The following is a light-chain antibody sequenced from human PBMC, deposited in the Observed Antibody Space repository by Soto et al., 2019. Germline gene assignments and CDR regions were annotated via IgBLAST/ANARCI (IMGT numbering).Light chain of an antibody. J-gene: IGKJ5*01. CDR2: DAS. CDR1: QSISSW. V-gene: IGKV1-5*01. CDR3: QQYNSYSIT. Sequence: DIQMTQSPSTLSASVGDRVTITCRASQSISSWLAWYQQKPGKAPKLLIYDASSLESGVPSRFSGSGFGTEFTLTISSLQPDDFATYYCQQYNSYSITFGQGXRLEIK.